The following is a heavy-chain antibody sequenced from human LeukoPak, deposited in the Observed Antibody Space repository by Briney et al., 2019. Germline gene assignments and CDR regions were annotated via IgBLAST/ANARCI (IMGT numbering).Heavy chain of an antibody. J-gene: IGHJ4*02. V-gene: IGHV4-30-4*08. CDR2: IYYSGST. D-gene: IGHD3-3*01. CDR1: GGSISSGDYY. CDR3: ARVKSPLRFLEWLPYYFDY. Sequence: SETLSLTCTVSGGSISSGDYYWSWIRQPPGKGLEWIGYIYYSGSTYYNPSLESRVTISVDTSKNQFSLKLSSVTAADTAVYYCARVKSPLRFLEWLPYYFDYWGQGTLVTVSS.